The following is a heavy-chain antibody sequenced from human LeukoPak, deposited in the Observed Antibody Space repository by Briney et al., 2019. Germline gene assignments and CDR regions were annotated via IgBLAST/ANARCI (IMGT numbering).Heavy chain of an antibody. V-gene: IGHV4-59*08. CDR1: GESISGFY. Sequence: SETLSLTCTVSGESISGFYWKWVRQTPGKGLEGIGYIYYSGSTNYNPSLKSRVTISVDTSKNQFSLKLSSVTAADTAVYYCARFIVVDGWIDYWGQGTLVTVSS. CDR2: IYYSGST. CDR3: ARFIVVDGWIDY. J-gene: IGHJ4*02. D-gene: IGHD1-26*01.